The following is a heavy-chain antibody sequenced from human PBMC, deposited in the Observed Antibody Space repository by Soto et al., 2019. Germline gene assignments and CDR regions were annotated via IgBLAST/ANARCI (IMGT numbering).Heavy chain of an antibody. D-gene: IGHD3-22*01. CDR1: GFTFSNAW. J-gene: IGHJ4*02. CDR2: IKSKTDGGTT. Sequence: GGSLSLSCAASGFTFSNAWMNWVRQAPGKGLEWVGRIKSKTDGGTTDYAAPVKGRFTISRDDSKNTLYLQMNSLKTEDTAVYYCTTYERDSSGYWIDYWGQGTLVTVSS. V-gene: IGHV3-15*07. CDR3: TTYERDSSGYWIDY.